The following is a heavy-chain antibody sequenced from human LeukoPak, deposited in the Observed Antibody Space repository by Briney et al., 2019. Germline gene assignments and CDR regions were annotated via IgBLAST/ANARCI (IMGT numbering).Heavy chain of an antibody. CDR3: ARAVPAAIGWFDP. CDR1: GGPFSGYY. V-gene: IGHV4-34*01. J-gene: IGHJ5*02. Sequence: SETLSLTCAVYGGPFSGYYWSWIRQPPGKGLEWIGEINHSGSTNYNPSLKSRVTISVDTSKNQFSLKLSSVTAADTAVYYCARAVPAAIGWFDPWGQGTLVTVSS. D-gene: IGHD2-2*01. CDR2: INHSGST.